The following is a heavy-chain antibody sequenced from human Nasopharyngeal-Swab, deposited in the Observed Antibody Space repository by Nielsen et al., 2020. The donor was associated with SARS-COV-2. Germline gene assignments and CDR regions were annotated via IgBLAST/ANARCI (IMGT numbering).Heavy chain of an antibody. CDR3: ARATRPRYCSSTSCFNWFDP. CDR1: GFTFSSYS. V-gene: IGHV3-48*01. Sequence: GGSLRLSCAASGFTFSSYSMNWVRQAPGKGLEWVSYISSSSSTIYYADSVKGRFTISRDNAKNSLYLQMNSLRAEDTAVYYCARATRPRYCSSTSCFNWFDPWGQGTLVTVSS. CDR2: ISSSSSTI. D-gene: IGHD2-2*01. J-gene: IGHJ5*02.